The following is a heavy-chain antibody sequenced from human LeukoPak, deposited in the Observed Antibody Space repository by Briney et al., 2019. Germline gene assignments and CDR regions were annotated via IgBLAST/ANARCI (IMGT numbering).Heavy chain of an antibody. Sequence: GRSLRLSCAASGFTFSTYTMHWVRQAPGKGLGWVAVISYDGGNKYYADSVRGRFTISKDNSKNTLYLQINSLRAEDTAVYYCARERDSSGYYLWFLGYWGQGTLVTVSS. D-gene: IGHD3-22*01. CDR3: ARERDSSGYYLWFLGY. V-gene: IGHV3-30-3*01. CDR1: GFTFSTYT. CDR2: ISYDGGNK. J-gene: IGHJ4*02.